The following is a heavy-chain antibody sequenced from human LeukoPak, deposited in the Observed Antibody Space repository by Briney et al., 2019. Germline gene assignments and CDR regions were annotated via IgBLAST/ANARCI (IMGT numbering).Heavy chain of an antibody. CDR1: GFTFYSYA. D-gene: IGHD6-19*01. CDR2: ISGSGGST. V-gene: IGHV3-23*01. J-gene: IGHJ4*02. Sequence: PGGSLRLSCAASGFTFYSYAMTWVRQAPGKGLEWVSAISGSGGSTYYADSVKGRFTISRDNSKNTLYLQMSSLRAEDTALYYCAKYNSDWYDGYWGQGTLVTVSS. CDR3: AKYNSDWYDGY.